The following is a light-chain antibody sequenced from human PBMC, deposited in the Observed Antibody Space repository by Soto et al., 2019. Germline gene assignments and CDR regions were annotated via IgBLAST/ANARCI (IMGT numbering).Light chain of an antibody. CDR2: GNS. CDR3: QSYDSSLSGYVV. V-gene: IGLV1-40*01. J-gene: IGLJ2*01. CDR1: SSNIGAGYD. Sequence: QSVLTQPPSVSGAPGQRVTISCTGSSSNIGAGYDVHWYQQLPGTAPKLLIYGNSNRPSGVPDRVSGSKSGTSASQAITGLQAEDEADYYCQSYDSSLSGYVVFGGGTKLTVL.